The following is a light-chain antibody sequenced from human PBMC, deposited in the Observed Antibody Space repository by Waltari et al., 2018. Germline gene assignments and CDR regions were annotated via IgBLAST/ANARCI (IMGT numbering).Light chain of an antibody. CDR3: LLHYSGPRV. J-gene: IGLJ2*01. Sequence: AVVTQEPSVTVSPGGTVTLTCGSSTGAVTSRHYPYWFQQKPGQAPRTLVYDTSNKHSWTPARFSGSVVGGKAALTLSGAQPEDEAEYYCLLHYSGPRVFGGGTKVTVL. CDR2: DTS. V-gene: IGLV7-46*01. CDR1: TGAVTSRHY.